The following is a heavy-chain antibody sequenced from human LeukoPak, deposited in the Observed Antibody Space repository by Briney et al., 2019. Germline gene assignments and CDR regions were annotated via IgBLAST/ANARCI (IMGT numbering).Heavy chain of an antibody. J-gene: IGHJ4*02. V-gene: IGHV4-59*08. CDR2: IYYRGTT. CDR1: GGSISGFY. D-gene: IGHD5-24*01. CDR3: ARHASGGRWRQWDS. Sequence: PSETLSLTCTVSGGSISGFYWSWIRQSPGRGLEWIGFIYYRGTTRYNPSLQSRVIISVDTSKNQFSLRLSSVTAADTGVYYCARHASGGRWRQWDSWGQGTLVTVSS.